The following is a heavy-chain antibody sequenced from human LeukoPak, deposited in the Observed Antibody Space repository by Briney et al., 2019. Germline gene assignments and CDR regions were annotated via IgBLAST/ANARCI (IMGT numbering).Heavy chain of an antibody. V-gene: IGHV3-23*01. CDR1: GFTFSNYG. Sequence: GGSLRLSCAASGFTFSNYGMSWVRQSPGKGLEWVSAIIAGGGSTSYADSVKGRFTISGDNSKNTLYLQMNSLRAEDTALYYCAKDDGVREVIWAFDIWGQGTMVIVSS. J-gene: IGHJ3*02. CDR3: AKDDGVREVIWAFDI. D-gene: IGHD3-10*01. CDR2: IIAGGGST.